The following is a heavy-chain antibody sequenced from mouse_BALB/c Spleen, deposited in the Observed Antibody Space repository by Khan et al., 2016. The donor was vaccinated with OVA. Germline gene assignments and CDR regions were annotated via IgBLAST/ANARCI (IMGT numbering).Heavy chain of an antibody. CDR3: ARSTCRYAFAY. CDR2: MIYTGYT. D-gene: IGHD2-14*01. CDR1: GDSITSGY. Sequence: EVQLQESGPSLVKPSQTLSLTCSVTGDSITSGYWSWIRKFPGNKLEYMGYMIYTGYTYYNPSLKSRISITRHTSKNQYYLQLNSVTTEDTATYXCARSTCRYAFAYWGQGTLVTVSA. J-gene: IGHJ3*01. V-gene: IGHV3-8*02.